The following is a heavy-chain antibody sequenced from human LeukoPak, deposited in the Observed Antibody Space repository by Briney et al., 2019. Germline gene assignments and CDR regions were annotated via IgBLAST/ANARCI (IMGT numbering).Heavy chain of an antibody. CDR1: GFTFSSYG. CDR2: ISYDGSNK. D-gene: IGHD6-19*01. V-gene: IGHV3-30*18. J-gene: IGHJ5*02. CDR3: AKGTDSSGWSGDWFDP. Sequence: GRSLRLSCAASGFTFSSYGMHWVRQAPGKGLEWVAVISYDGSNKYYANSVKGRFTISRVNSKNTLYLQMNSLRAEDTAVYYCAKGTDSSGWSGDWFDPWGQGTLVTVSS.